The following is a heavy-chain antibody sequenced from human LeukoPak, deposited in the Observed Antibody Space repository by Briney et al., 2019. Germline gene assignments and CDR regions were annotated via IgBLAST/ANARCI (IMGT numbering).Heavy chain of an antibody. CDR1: GFTFSSYA. V-gene: IGHV3-21*01. Sequence: KSGGSLRLSCAASGFTFSSYAMSWVRQAPGKGLEWVSSISSSSSYIYYADSVKGRSTISRDNAKNSLYLQMNSLRAEDTAVYYCARGRWLLRPPPHDAFDIWGQGTMVTVSS. J-gene: IGHJ3*02. CDR3: ARGRWLLRPPPHDAFDI. CDR2: ISSSSSYI. D-gene: IGHD3-22*01.